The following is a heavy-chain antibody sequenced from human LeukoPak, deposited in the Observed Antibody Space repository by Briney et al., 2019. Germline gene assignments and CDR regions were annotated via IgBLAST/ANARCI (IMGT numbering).Heavy chain of an antibody. V-gene: IGHV3-23*01. CDR2: ISVSGGST. D-gene: IGHD2-15*01. CDR3: AKVYCSGGSCDY. CDR1: GFTFSSYA. Sequence: GGSLRLSCAASGFTFSSYAMSWVRQAPGKGLEWVSAISVSGGSTYYADSVKGRFTISRDNSKNTLYLQMNSLRAEDTAVYYCAKVYCSGGSCDYWGQGTLVTVSS. J-gene: IGHJ4*02.